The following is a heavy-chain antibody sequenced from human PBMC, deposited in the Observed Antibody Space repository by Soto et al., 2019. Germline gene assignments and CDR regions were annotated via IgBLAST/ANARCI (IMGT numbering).Heavy chain of an antibody. D-gene: IGHD6-13*01. CDR2: IIPVFGTP. CDR1: GYSFSSHA. CDR3: ARGGALSTSWYWGDGLDS. J-gene: IGHJ4*02. V-gene: IGHV1-69*06. Sequence: QVQLEQSGSEVKKSGSSVKVSCKASGYSFSSHAITWVRQAPGQGLEWMGGIIPVFGTPSNAQKFQGRVTISADKSTNTSYLEVRSLRTEDTAVYYCARGGALSTSWYWGDGLDSWGQGTQVTVSS.